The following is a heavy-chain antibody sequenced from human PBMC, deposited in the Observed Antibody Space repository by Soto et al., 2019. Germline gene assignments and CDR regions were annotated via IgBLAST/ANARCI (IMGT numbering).Heavy chain of an antibody. D-gene: IGHD5-12*01. Sequence: QVQLAESGGGVVQPGRSLRLSCAASGFTFRNYGMHWVRQAPGKGLEWVAVISYDGSNKYYADSVKGRFTISRDNSKNTLYLQMNSLRSEDTAVYYCAKDRVATTYYYYHGMDVWGQGTTVTVSS. CDR3: AKDRVATTYYYYHGMDV. CDR2: ISYDGSNK. CDR1: GFTFRNYG. V-gene: IGHV3-30*18. J-gene: IGHJ6*02.